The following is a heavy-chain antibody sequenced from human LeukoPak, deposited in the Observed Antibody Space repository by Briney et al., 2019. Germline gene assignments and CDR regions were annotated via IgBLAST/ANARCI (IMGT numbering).Heavy chain of an antibody. CDR3: TTGDYDFWSGYRDY. D-gene: IGHD3-3*01. Sequence: PGGSLRLSCAASGFTSGFTFSDAWMSWIRQAPGKGLEWVGRIKSKTDGGTTDYAAPVKGRFTITRDDSKNTLYLQMNSLKTEDTAVYYCTTGDYDFWSGYRDYWGQGTLVTVSS. CDR1: GFTSGFTFSDAW. CDR2: IKSKTDGGTT. J-gene: IGHJ4*02. V-gene: IGHV3-15*01.